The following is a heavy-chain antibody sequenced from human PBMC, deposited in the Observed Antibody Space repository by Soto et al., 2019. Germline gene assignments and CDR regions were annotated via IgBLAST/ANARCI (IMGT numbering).Heavy chain of an antibody. J-gene: IGHJ4*02. CDR3: ARRGGYDAAY. V-gene: IGHV1-18*01. Sequence: QVQLVQSGAEVKKPGASVKVSCKASGYTFNSYGISWVRQAPGQGLEWMGWISAYNGNTNYAQKLQGRVTMTTDTYTRTGCLGLRGLSFDDTAVYYSARRGGYDAAYWGQGTLVTVSS. CDR1: GYTFNSYG. D-gene: IGHD5-12*01. CDR2: ISAYNGNT.